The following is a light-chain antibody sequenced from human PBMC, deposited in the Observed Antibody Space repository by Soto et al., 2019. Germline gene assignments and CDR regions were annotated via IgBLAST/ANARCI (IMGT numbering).Light chain of an antibody. CDR3: QQYDDLTIT. V-gene: IGKV1-33*01. J-gene: IGKJ5*01. CDR2: DAS. CDR1: QDISNL. Sequence: DIHMTHAPSSLSASVADRVTITCQASQDISNLLNWYQQKPGKAPKLLIYDASNLETGVPSRFSGSGSGTDFTFTISSLQNEDIATYYCQQYDDLTITFGQGTRLEIK.